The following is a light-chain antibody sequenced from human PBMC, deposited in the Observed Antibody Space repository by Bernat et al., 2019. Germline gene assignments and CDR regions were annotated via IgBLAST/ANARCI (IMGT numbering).Light chain of an antibody. Sequence: EIVLTQSPGTLSLSPGERATLSCRASQSVSSNYLAWYQHKPGQAPRLLIYGASTRASGISDRFSGSGSGTDFTLTISRLEPEEFAVYYCQQYDTFPGDIFGQGTKLEIK. J-gene: IGKJ2*01. V-gene: IGKV3-20*01. CDR2: GAS. CDR3: QQYDTFPGDI. CDR1: QSVSSNY.